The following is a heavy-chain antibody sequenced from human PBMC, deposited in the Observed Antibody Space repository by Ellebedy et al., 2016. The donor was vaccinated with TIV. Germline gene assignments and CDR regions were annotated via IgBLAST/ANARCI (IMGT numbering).Heavy chain of an antibody. CDR2: ISYDGSNK. Sequence: GGSLRLSCAASGFTFSSYGMHWVRQAPGKGLEWVAVISYDGSNKYYADSVKGRFTISRDNSKNTLYLQMNSLRAEDTAVYYCAKEPHIAVGDRYFDLWGRGTLVTVSS. CDR3: AKEPHIAVGDRYFDL. J-gene: IGHJ2*01. CDR1: GFTFSSYG. V-gene: IGHV3-30*18. D-gene: IGHD6-19*01.